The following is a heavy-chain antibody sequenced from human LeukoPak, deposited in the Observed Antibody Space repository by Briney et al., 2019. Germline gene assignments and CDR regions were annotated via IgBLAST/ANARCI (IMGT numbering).Heavy chain of an antibody. CDR3: ARARAHIVVVPARWWFDP. J-gene: IGHJ5*02. D-gene: IGHD2-2*01. CDR2: INHSGST. CDR1: GGSFSGYY. V-gene: IGHV4-34*01. Sequence: SETLSLTCAVYGGSFSGYYWSWIRQPPGKGLEWIGEINHSGSTNYNPSLKSRVTISVDTSKNQFSLKLSSVTAADTAVYYCARARAHIVVVPARWWFDPWGQGTLVTVSS.